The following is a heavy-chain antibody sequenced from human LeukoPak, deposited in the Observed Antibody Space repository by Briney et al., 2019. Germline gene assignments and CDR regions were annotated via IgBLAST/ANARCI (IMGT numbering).Heavy chain of an antibody. J-gene: IGHJ6*03. Sequence: GASVKVSCKASGYTFTSYDINWVRQATGQGLEWMGWMNPNSGNTGYAQKFQGRVTMTRNTSISTAYMELSSLRSEETAVYYCARGSRHRGRYYDFWSGPTRTYYYYYMDVWGKGTTVTVSS. CDR2: MNPNSGNT. CDR3: ARGSRHRGRYYDFWSGPTRTYYYYYMDV. CDR1: GYTFTSYD. V-gene: IGHV1-8*01. D-gene: IGHD3-3*01.